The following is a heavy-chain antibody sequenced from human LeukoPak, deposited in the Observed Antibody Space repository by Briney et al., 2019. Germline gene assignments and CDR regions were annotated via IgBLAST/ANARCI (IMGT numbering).Heavy chain of an antibody. J-gene: IGHJ5*02. V-gene: IGHV4-39*01. CDR3: ARQGSGSYYRYNWFDP. Sequence: SETLSLTCTVSGGSISSSSYYWGWIRQPPGKGLEWIGSIYYSGSTYYNPSLKSRVTISVDTSKNQFSLKLSSVTATDTAVYSCARQGSGSYYRYNWFDPWGQGTLVTVSS. CDR1: GGSISSSSYY. D-gene: IGHD1-26*01. CDR2: IYYSGST.